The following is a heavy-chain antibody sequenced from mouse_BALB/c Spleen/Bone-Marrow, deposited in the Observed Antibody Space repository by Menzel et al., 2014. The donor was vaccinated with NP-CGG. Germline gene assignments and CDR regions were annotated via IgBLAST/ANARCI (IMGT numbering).Heavy chain of an antibody. CDR2: INPDSSTI. V-gene: IGHV4-1*02. CDR3: AREIPQGAMDY. J-gene: IGHJ4*01. Sequence: EVKLQESGGGLVQPGGSLKLSCAASGFDFSRYWMSWVRQAPGKGLEWIGEINPDSSTINYTPSLKDKFIISRDNAKNTLYLQMSEVRSEDTALYYCAREIPQGAMDYWGQGTSVTVSS. CDR1: GFDFSRYW.